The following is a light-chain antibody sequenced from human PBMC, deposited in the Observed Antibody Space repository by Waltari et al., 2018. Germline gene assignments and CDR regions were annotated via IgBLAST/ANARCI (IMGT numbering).Light chain of an antibody. Sequence: DIVMTQSPLSLPVTPGEPASISCRSSQSLLHSNGYSFLDWYLQKPGQTPQLLIYLGSNRASGVPDRFSGSVSGTDFTLKISRVEAEDVGVYYCMQALQTPFTFGPGTKVDIK. CDR2: LGS. V-gene: IGKV2-28*01. CDR1: QSLLHSNGYSF. CDR3: MQALQTPFT. J-gene: IGKJ3*01.